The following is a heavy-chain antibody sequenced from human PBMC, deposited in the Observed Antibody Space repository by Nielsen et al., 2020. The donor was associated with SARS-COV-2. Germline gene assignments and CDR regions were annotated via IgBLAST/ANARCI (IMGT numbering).Heavy chain of an antibody. CDR2: ISYDGSNK. CDR1: GFIFSDYG. Sequence: GESLKISCAASGFIFSDYGMHWVRQAPGKGLEWVAVISYDGSNKYYADSVKGRFTISRDNSKNTLYLQMNSLRAEDTALYYCARGKWPTTLYYFDYWGQGTLVTVSS. J-gene: IGHJ4*02. V-gene: IGHV3-30*03. D-gene: IGHD2/OR15-2a*01. CDR3: ARGKWPTTLYYFDY.